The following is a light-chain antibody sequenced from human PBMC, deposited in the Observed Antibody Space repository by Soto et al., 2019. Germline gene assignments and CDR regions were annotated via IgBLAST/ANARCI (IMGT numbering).Light chain of an antibody. CDR1: QSVSSN. V-gene: IGKV3-15*01. J-gene: IGKJ1*01. CDR3: QQYNNWPWT. CDR2: GAS. Sequence: EIVMTQSPATLSVSPGERATLSCRASQSVSSNLAWYQQKPGQAPRLLIYGASTRATGIPARFSGSGSGTDFTLTISSLQSEDFAVYYCQQYNNWPWTFSQGTKVEIK.